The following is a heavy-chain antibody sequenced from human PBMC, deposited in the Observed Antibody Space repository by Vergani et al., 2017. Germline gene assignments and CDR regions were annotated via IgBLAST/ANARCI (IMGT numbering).Heavy chain of an antibody. CDR3: ARSRLRSYAYVWGSNRSVPRFDY. V-gene: IGHV3-53*01. J-gene: IGHJ4*02. CDR1: GFTVSSNY. Sequence: EVQLVESGGGLIQPGGSLRLSCAASGFTVSSNYMRWVRQAPGKGLEWGSVIYGGGSTYYADSVKGRFTISRDNSKNTLYLQMNSLRAEDTAVYYCARSRLRSYAYVWGSNRSVPRFDYWGQGILVTASS. CDR2: IYGGGST. D-gene: IGHD3-16*02.